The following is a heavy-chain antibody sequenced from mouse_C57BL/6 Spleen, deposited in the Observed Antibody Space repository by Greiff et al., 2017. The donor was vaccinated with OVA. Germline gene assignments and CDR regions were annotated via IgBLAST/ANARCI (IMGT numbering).Heavy chain of an antibody. CDR1: GFTFTNSY. V-gene: IGHV14-3*01. CDR3: DSNYYGSRDY. D-gene: IGHD1-1*01. J-gene: IGHJ2*01. Sequence: VQLQQSVAELVRPGASVKLSCTASGFTFTNSYMHWVKQRPEHVLEWIGSIDPANGHTNYAPKFQGKATITADTSSNTAYLQLSSLTSEDTAIYYCDSNYYGSRDYWGQGTTLTVSS. CDR2: IDPANGHT.